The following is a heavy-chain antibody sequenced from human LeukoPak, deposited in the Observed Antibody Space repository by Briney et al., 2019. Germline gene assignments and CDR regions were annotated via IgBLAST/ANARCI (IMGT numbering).Heavy chain of an antibody. CDR1: GFTVSRNY. J-gene: IGHJ3*02. CDR3: ARGGDFYGSGSYYLSHNFAFDI. Sequence: GGSLRLSCAASGFTVSRNYMSWVRQAPGKGLEWVSVIYSGGRTYYADSVKGRFTISRDNSKNTLYLQMNSLRAEDTAVYYCARGGDFYGSGSYYLSHNFAFDIWGQGTMVTVSS. CDR2: IYSGGRT. D-gene: IGHD3-10*01. V-gene: IGHV3-66*01.